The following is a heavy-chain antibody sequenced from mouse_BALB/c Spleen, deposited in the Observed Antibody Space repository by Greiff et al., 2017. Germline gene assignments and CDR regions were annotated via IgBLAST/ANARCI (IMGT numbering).Heavy chain of an antibody. CDR3: ARKQGTGVDY. J-gene: IGHJ2*01. CDR1: GFTFSSFG. Sequence: EVQLQESGGGLVQPGGSRKLSCAASGFTFSSFGMHWVRQAPEKGLEWVAYISSGSSTIYYADTVKGRFTISRDNPKNTLFLQMTSLRSEDTAMYYCARKQGTGVDYWGQGTTLTVSS. D-gene: IGHD4-1*01. V-gene: IGHV5-17*02. CDR2: ISSGSSTI.